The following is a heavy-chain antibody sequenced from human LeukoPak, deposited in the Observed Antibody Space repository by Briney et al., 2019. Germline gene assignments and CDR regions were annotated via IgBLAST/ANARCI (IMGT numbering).Heavy chain of an antibody. Sequence: ASVKVSCKVSGYTLTELSMHWVRQAPGKGLEWMGGFDPEDGETIYAQKFQGRVTMTEDTSTDTAYMELSSLRSEDTAVYYCATGDKVRGVIIIPFDYWGQGTLVTVSS. V-gene: IGHV1-24*01. J-gene: IGHJ4*02. CDR1: GYTLTELS. CDR2: FDPEDGET. D-gene: IGHD3-10*01. CDR3: ATGDKVRGVIIIPFDY.